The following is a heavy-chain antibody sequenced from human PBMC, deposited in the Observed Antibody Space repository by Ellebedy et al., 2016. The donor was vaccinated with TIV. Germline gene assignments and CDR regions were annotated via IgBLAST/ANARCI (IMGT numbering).Heavy chain of an antibody. J-gene: IGHJ4*02. D-gene: IGHD4-17*01. CDR1: GDSISDGGYY. V-gene: IGHV4-31*03. Sequence: SETLSLXCTVSGDSISDGGYYWSWIRQHPVKGLEWIGYIYYSGSTYYNPSLKSRVIMSIDTSQSQFSLKMYFMTAADTAVYYCARGDYADYSTWNDWGQGTPVTVSS. CDR2: IYYSGST. CDR3: ARGDYADYSTWND.